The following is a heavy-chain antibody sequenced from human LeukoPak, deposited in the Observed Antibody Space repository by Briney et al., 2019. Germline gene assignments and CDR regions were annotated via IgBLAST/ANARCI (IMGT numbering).Heavy chain of an antibody. Sequence: GGSLRLSCAASGFTFGSYVMSWVRQAPGKGLEWVSDISGSGGFTNYADSVKGRFTISRDNSKNTLYLQMNSLRAEDTAVYYCANFGCSGGSCYSRPEDDYWGQGTLVTVSS. J-gene: IGHJ4*02. CDR2: ISGSGGFT. D-gene: IGHD2-15*01. V-gene: IGHV3-23*01. CDR1: GFTFGSYV. CDR3: ANFGCSGGSCYSRPEDDY.